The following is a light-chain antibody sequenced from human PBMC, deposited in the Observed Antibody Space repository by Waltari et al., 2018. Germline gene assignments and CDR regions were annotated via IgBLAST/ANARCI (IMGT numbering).Light chain of an antibody. Sequence: QSALTQSASVSGSPGQSISISCTGTGSDLGDFKFVSWYQQHPGGAPKLIIYEVNKRPSGVSDRFSGSKSGDTASLTISVLQAEDEADYHCSSYTTINTLVFGGGTKLTVL. CDR3: SSYTTINTLV. J-gene: IGLJ2*01. CDR2: EVN. CDR1: GSDLGDFKF. V-gene: IGLV2-14*03.